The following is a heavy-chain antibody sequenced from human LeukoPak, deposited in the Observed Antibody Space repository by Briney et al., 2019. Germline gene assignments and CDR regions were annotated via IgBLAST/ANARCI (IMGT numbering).Heavy chain of an antibody. CDR3: ASGGATYYDFWSGYPRVFDFDY. Sequence: SETLSLTCTVSGGSISSSSYYWGWIRQPPGKGLERIGSIYYSGSTYYNPSPKSRVTISVDTSKNQFSLKLSSVTAADTAVYYCASGGATYYDFWSGYPRVFDFDYWGQGTLVTVSS. D-gene: IGHD3-3*01. J-gene: IGHJ4*02. CDR2: IYYSGST. V-gene: IGHV4-39*01. CDR1: GGSISSSSYY.